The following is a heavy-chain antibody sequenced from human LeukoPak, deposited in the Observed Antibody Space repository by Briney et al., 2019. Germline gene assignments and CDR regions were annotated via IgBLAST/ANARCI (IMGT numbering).Heavy chain of an antibody. CDR1: GGSISSSSYY. J-gene: IGHJ2*01. D-gene: IGHD4-23*01. Sequence: SETLSLTCTVSGGSISSSSYYWGWIRQPPGKGLEWIGSIYYSGSTNYNPFLKSRVTISVDTSKNQFSLKLNSVTAADTAVYYCARAGGKSDWYFDLWGRGTLVTVSS. V-gene: IGHV4-39*07. CDR3: ARAGGKSDWYFDL. CDR2: IYYSGST.